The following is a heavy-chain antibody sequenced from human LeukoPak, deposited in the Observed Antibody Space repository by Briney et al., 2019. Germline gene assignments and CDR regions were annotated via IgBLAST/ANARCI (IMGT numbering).Heavy chain of an antibody. Sequence: PGGSVTLSCAASAFTFTNAWMSWVRQAPGKGLEWAARIRSKTDDGTLDYAGPVKARFTFPRDDSKNTLYLQMNSLKTDDTAIYYCATEKDGSAWFHYWGQGTLVTVSS. CDR1: AFTFTNAW. D-gene: IGHD6-19*01. J-gene: IGHJ4*02. CDR3: ATEKDGSAWFHY. CDR2: IRSKTDDGTL. V-gene: IGHV3-15*01.